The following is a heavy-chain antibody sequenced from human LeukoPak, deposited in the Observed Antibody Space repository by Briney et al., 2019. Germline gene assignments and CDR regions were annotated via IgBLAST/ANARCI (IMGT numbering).Heavy chain of an antibody. D-gene: IGHD6-19*01. J-gene: IGHJ4*02. Sequence: SETLSLTCTVSGGSISSGSYYWSWIRQPAGKGLEWIGRIYTSGSTNYSPSLKSRVTISVDTSKNQFSLKLSSVTAADTAVYYCARDGGYSSGWYFYDYWGQGTLVTVSS. CDR1: GGSISSGSYY. V-gene: IGHV4-61*02. CDR3: ARDGGYSSGWYFYDY. CDR2: IYTSGST.